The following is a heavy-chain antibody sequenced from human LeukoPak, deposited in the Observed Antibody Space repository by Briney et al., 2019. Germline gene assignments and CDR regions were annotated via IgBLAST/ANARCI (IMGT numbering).Heavy chain of an antibody. CDR1: GGSISSYY. CDR2: IYYSGST. J-gene: IGHJ3*02. Sequence: SETLSLTCTVSGGSISSYYWSWIRQPPGKGLEWIGYIYYSGSTNYNPSLKSRVTISVDTSKNQFSLKLSSVTAADTAVYYCARHGYYYDSSGLEWNAFDIWGQGTMVTVSS. V-gene: IGHV4-59*08. CDR3: ARHGYYYDSSGLEWNAFDI. D-gene: IGHD3-22*01.